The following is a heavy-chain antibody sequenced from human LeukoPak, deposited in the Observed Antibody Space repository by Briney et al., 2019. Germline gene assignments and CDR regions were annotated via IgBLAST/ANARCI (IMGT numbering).Heavy chain of an antibody. CDR1: CGSISSGDYY. CDR3: ARAGASALGYCSSTSCYTNRFDP. Sequence: SETLSLTCTVSCGSISSGDYYWSWIRQPPGKGLEWIGYIYYSGSTYYNPSLKSRVTISVDTSKNQFSLKLSSVTAADTAVYYCARAGASALGYCSSTSCYTNRFDPWGQGTLVTVSS. V-gene: IGHV4-30-4*08. D-gene: IGHD2-2*02. J-gene: IGHJ5*02. CDR2: IYYSGST.